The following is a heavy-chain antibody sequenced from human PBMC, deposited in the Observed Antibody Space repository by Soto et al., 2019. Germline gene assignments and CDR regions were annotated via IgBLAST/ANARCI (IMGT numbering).Heavy chain of an antibody. J-gene: IGHJ4*02. Sequence: GASVKVSCKASGYTFTGYYMHWVRQAPGQGLEWMGWINPNSGGTNYAQKFQGWVTMTRDTSISTAYMELSRLRSDDTAVYYCARGPAGVVVPAAIRYSNYFPFDYWGQGTLVTVS. V-gene: IGHV1-2*04. CDR2: INPNSGGT. CDR1: GYTFTGYY. CDR3: ARGPAGVVVPAAIRYSNYFPFDY. D-gene: IGHD2-2*01.